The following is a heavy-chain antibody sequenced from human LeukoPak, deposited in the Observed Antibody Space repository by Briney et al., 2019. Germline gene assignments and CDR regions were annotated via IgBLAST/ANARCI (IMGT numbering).Heavy chain of an antibody. V-gene: IGHV3-15*01. J-gene: IGHJ3*02. Sequence: GGSLRLSCAASGFTFTNAWMTWVRQTSEKGLEWVGRIKSSADGGTADYGAAVRGRFSVSRDDSKNTVYLEMNSLRTEDSAVYYCTTDLVSWGWGNHDAFNIWGQGTMVTVSS. D-gene: IGHD3-16*01. CDR1: GFTFTNAW. CDR2: IKSSADGGTA. CDR3: TTDLVSWGWGNHDAFNI.